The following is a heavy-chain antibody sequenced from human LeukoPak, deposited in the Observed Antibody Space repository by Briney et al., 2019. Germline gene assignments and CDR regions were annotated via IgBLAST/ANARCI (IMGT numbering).Heavy chain of an antibody. CDR3: ASGGPYYGSGSPSY. CDR2: IDPNSGGT. D-gene: IGHD3-10*01. Sequence: ASVKVSCKASGYTFTSYGISWVRQAPGQGLEWMGWIDPNSGGTNYAQKFQGRVTMTRDTSISTAYMELSRLRSDDTAVYYCASGGPYYGSGSPSYWGQGTLVTVSS. V-gene: IGHV1-2*02. CDR1: GYTFTSYG. J-gene: IGHJ4*02.